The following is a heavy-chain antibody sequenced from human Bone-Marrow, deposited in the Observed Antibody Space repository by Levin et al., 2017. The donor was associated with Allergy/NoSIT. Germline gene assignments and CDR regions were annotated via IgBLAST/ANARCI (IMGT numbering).Heavy chain of an antibody. CDR1: GGSFSGYY. CDR3: ARGGGGYGSSGYYVRY. J-gene: IGHJ4*02. D-gene: IGHD3-22*01. Sequence: PSETLSLTCAVYGGSFSGYYWSWIRQPPGKGLEWIGEINHSGSTNYNPSLKSRVTISVDTSKNQFSLKLSSVTAADTAVYYCARGGGGYGSSGYYVRYWGQGTLVTVSS. V-gene: IGHV4-34*01. CDR2: INHSGST.